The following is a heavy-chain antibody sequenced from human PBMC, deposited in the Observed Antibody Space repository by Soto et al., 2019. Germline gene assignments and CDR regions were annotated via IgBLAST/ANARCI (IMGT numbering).Heavy chain of an antibody. CDR2: ISGSGGST. CDR3: AKTTQGIAARVHSGMDV. V-gene: IGHV3-23*01. Sequence: EVQLLESGGGLVQPGGSLRLSCAAPGFTFSSYAMSWVRQAPGKGLEWVSAISGSGGSTYYADSVKGCFPISRDNSKNPLYLQMNSLRAEDTAVYYCAKTTQGIAARVHSGMDVWGQGTTVTVSS. J-gene: IGHJ6*02. D-gene: IGHD6-6*01. CDR1: GFTFSSYA.